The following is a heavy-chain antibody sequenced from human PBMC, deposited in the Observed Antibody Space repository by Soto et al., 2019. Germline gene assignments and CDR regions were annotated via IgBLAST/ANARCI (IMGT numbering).Heavy chain of an antibody. CDR3: ARNSGYGLHYYGMDV. J-gene: IGHJ6*02. Sequence: QVQLQASGPGLVKPSETLSLTCTVSGGSISSYYWSWIRQPPGKGLEWIGYIYYSGSTNYNPSLKSRVTISVDTSKNQFSLKLSSVTAADTAVYYCARNSGYGLHYYGMDVWGQGTTVTVSS. V-gene: IGHV4-59*01. CDR2: IYYSGST. CDR1: GGSISSYY. D-gene: IGHD5-18*01.